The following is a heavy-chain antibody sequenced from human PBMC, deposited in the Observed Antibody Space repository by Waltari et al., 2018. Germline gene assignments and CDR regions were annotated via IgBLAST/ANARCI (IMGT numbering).Heavy chain of an antibody. Sequence: QVHLVESGGAVVEPGGSLRLSCAASGISLSTHCRHCVRQAPGKGLQCVSGISYDVRNKYYTDSVKGRFTVSRDNSQNTLHLQMNSLAVEDTAVYYCAREGVILKITDRYFDMWGRGTLVTVSS. CDR3: AREGVILKITDRYFDM. CDR1: GISLSTHC. D-gene: IGHD3-9*01. V-gene: IGHV3-30*05. J-gene: IGHJ2*01. CDR2: ISYDVRNK.